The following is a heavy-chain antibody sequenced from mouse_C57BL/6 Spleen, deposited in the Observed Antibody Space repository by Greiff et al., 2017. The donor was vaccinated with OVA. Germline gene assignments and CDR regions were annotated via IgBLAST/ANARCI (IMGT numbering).Heavy chain of an antibody. CDR3: ARLGRGGY. CDR1: GFTFSSYA. Sequence: EVQLVESGGGLVKPGGSLKLSCAASGFTFSSYAMSWVRQTPEKRLEWVATISDGGSYTYYPDNVKGRITISRDNAKNNLYLQMSHLKSEDTAMYYCARLGRGGYWGQGTTLTVSS. D-gene: IGHD4-1*01. J-gene: IGHJ2*01. CDR2: ISDGGSYT. V-gene: IGHV5-4*01.